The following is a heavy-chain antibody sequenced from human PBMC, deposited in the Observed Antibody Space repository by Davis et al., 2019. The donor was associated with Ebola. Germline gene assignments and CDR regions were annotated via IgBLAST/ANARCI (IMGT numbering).Heavy chain of an antibody. CDR2: IKQDGSEK. D-gene: IGHD2-15*01. CDR3: ARGSYGY. CDR1: GFTVSSNH. V-gene: IGHV3-7*04. Sequence: GGSLRLSCAASGFTVSSNHMSWVRQAPGKGLEWVANIKQDGSEKYYVDSVKGRFTISRDNAKNSLYLQMNSLRAEDTAVYYCARGSYGYWGQGTLVTVSS. J-gene: IGHJ4*02.